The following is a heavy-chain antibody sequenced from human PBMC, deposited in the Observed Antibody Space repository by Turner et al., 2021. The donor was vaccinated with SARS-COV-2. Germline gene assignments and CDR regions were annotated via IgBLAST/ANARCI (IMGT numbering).Heavy chain of an antibody. J-gene: IGHJ4*02. Sequence: VQLLESGGGLVQPGGSLRLSCAASGFTFSSYAMHWVRQAPGKGLEGVAVISYDGSNKYYADSVKGRFTISRDNSKNTLYLQMNSLRAEDTAVYYCARDPSITMIDYYFDYWGQGTLVTVSS. V-gene: IGHV3-30-3*01. CDR3: ARDPSITMIDYYFDY. CDR2: ISYDGSNK. D-gene: IGHD3-22*01. CDR1: GFTFSSYA.